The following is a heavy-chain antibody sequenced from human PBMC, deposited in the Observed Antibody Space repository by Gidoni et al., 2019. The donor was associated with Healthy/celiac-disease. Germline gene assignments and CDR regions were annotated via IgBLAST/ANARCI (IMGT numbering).Heavy chain of an antibody. CDR1: GFTFSSYA. V-gene: IGHV3-30-3*01. CDR2: ISYDGSNK. J-gene: IGHJ4*02. CDR3: ARDKGAPQAVVVPAAAFLFDY. D-gene: IGHD2-2*01. Sequence: QVQLVESGGGVVQPGRSLRLSCAASGFTFSSYAMHWVRQAPGKGLEWVAVISYDGSNKYYADSVKGRFTISRDNSKNTLYLQMNSLRAEDTAVYYCARDKGAPQAVVVPAAAFLFDYWGQGTLVTVSS.